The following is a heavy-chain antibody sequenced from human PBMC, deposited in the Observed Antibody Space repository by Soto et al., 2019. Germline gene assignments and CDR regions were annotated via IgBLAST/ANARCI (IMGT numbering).Heavy chain of an antibody. V-gene: IGHV3-9*01. CDR2: ISWNSGSI. J-gene: IGHJ4*02. CDR3: AKGYFRHKFPFDY. Sequence: EVQLVESGGGLVQPGRSLRLSCAASGFTFDDYAMHWVRQAPGKGLEWVSGISWNSGSIGYADSVKGRFTISRDNAKNSLYLQMNSLRAEDTALYYCAKGYFRHKFPFDYWGQGTLVTVSS. CDR1: GFTFDDYA. D-gene: IGHD1-26*01.